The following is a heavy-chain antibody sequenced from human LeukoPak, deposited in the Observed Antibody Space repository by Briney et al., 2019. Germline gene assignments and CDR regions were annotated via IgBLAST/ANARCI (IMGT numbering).Heavy chain of an antibody. V-gene: IGHV1-46*01. CDR1: GYTFTSCY. CDR2: INPSGGST. D-gene: IGHD2-21*02. CDR3: ARTDRSGLCRFSGGDCYSLTF. Sequence: ASVKVSCKASGYTFTSCYMHWVRQAPGQGLEWMGIINPSGGSTSYAQKFQGRVTMTRDTSTSTVYMELSSLRSEDTAVYYCARTDRSGLCRFSGGDCYSLTFWGQGTLVTVSS. J-gene: IGHJ4*02.